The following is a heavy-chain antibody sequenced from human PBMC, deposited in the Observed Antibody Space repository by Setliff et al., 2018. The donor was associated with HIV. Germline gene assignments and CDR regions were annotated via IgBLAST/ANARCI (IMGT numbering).Heavy chain of an antibody. CDR2: IRHSGTT. J-gene: IGHJ6*02. D-gene: IGHD6-13*01. CDR3: ASSWSRVPYYGMDV. CDR1: GDSISNDYF. Sequence: GDSISNDYFWGWIRLPPGKGLEWIADIRHSGTTYYNPSLKSRVTISVDTSKNQFSLKLSSVTAADTAVYSCASSWSRVPYYGMDVWGQGTTVTVSS. V-gene: IGHV4-38-2*01.